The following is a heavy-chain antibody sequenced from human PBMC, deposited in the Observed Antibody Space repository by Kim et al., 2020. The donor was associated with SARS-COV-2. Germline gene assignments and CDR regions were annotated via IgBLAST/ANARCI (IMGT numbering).Heavy chain of an antibody. Sequence: SETLSLTCTVSGGSISSSSYYWGWIRQPPGKGLEWIGSIYYSGSTYYNPSLKSRVTISVDTSKNQFSLKLSSVTAADTAVYYCARQPVRFLEWLPGFLFDYWGQGTLVTVSS. CDR1: GGSISSSSYY. V-gene: IGHV4-39*01. CDR2: IYYSGST. J-gene: IGHJ4*02. D-gene: IGHD3-3*01. CDR3: ARQPVRFLEWLPGFLFDY.